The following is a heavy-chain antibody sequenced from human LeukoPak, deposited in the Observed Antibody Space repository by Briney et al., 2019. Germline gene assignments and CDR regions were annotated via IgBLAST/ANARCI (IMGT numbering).Heavy chain of an antibody. CDR3: VRKLGDYYFDH. D-gene: IGHD7-27*01. CDR1: GFTFSDYY. J-gene: IGHJ4*02. CDR2: ITNSGNMR. Sequence: GGSLRLSCAASGFTFSDYYMSWVRQAPGEGLEWLSYITNSGNMRYYADSVKGRFTISRDNANDSLYLQMNSLRAEDTAVYYCVRKLGDYYFDHWGQGTLVTVSS. V-gene: IGHV3-11*01.